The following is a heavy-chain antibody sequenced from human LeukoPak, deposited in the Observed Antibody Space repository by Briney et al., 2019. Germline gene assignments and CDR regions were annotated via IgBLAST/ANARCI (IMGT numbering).Heavy chain of an antibody. D-gene: IGHD2-15*01. J-gene: IGHJ3*02. V-gene: IGHV4-38-2*02. CDR1: GYSISSGYY. CDR2: IYHSGST. Sequence: SETLSLTCTVSGYSISSGYYWGWIRQLPGKGLEWIGSIYHSGSTYYNPSLKGRVTISVDMSKNQFSLKLSSVTAADTAVYYCARDGGPTRPFDIWGQGTMVTVSS. CDR3: ARDGGPTRPFDI.